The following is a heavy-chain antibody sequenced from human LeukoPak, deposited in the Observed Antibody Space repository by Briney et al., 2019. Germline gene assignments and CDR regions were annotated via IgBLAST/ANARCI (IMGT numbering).Heavy chain of an antibody. V-gene: IGHV3-30-3*01. CDR1: GFTFSNSA. Sequence: GGSLRLSCAVSGFTFSNSAMHWVRQAPGKGLEWVALISYDGNRKYYADSVKGRFTISRDNSKNTLYLQMNSLRAEDTAVYFRASDAAQQQLSNLFYGMDVWGQGTTVTVSS. CDR2: ISYDGNRK. CDR3: ASDAAQQQLSNLFYGMDV. J-gene: IGHJ6*02. D-gene: IGHD6-13*01.